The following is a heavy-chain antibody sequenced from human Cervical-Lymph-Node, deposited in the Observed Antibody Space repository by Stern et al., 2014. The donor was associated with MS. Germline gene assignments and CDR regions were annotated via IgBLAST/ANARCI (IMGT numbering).Heavy chain of an antibody. CDR3: ARDGNHGDYHPYYFDY. Sequence: QVQLVESGAEVKKPGSSVKVSCKASGGTFSSYAISWVRQAPGQGLEWMGRIIPILGIANYAQKFQGRVTITADKSTSTAYMELSSLRSEDTAVYYCARDGNHGDYHPYYFDYWGQGTLVTVSS. D-gene: IGHD4-17*01. J-gene: IGHJ4*02. CDR1: GGTFSSYA. CDR2: IIPILGIA. V-gene: IGHV1-69*09.